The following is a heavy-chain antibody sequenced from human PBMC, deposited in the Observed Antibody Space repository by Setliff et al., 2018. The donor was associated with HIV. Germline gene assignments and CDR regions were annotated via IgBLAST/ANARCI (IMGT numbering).Heavy chain of an antibody. CDR1: GGTFNSYA. D-gene: IGHD5-18*01. Sequence: SVKVSCKSSGGTFNSYAIIWVRQAPGQGLEWMGGIIPAFGTTNYAQKFQGRVTITADESTSTAYMELSSLRSEDTAVYYCATRTRWIQLSFDGIFDYWGQGTPVTVSS. V-gene: IGHV1-69*13. CDR2: IIPAFGTT. CDR3: ATRTRWIQLSFDGIFDY. J-gene: IGHJ4*02.